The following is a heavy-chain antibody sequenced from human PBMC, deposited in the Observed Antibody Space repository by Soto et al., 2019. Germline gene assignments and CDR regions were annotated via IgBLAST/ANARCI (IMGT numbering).Heavy chain of an antibody. V-gene: IGHV4-59*01. CDR3: ATVVSGSNSDY. CDR2: TFYRGGT. D-gene: IGHD1-26*01. Sequence: PSETLSLTCTVSGGSIKSYYWSWIRQPPGKGLEWIGYTFYRGGTNYNPSLKSRVTISVDASKNQLSLKLIFVTAADTAVYYCATVVSGSNSDYWAQETLATVSS. CDR1: GGSIKSYY. J-gene: IGHJ4*02.